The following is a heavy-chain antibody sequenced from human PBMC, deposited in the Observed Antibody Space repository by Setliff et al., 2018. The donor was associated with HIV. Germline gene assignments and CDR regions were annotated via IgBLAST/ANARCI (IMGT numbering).Heavy chain of an antibody. D-gene: IGHD2-15*01. CDR1: GFIFSDYG. Sequence: GSLRLSCAAAGFIFSDYGIHWFRQAPGKGLEWVAFIYNDGVNRYFGDFVEGRFTISRDNSRNTVNLQMNSLRGDDTAVYYCARDFKSGYVDYLGQGIPVTVSS. V-gene: IGHV3-33*01. CDR3: ARDFKSGYVDY. J-gene: IGHJ4*02. CDR2: IYNDGVNR.